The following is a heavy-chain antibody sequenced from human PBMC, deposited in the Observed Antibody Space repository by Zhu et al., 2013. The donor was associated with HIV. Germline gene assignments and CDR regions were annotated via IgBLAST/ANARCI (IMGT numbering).Heavy chain of an antibody. CDR3: ARDLRSPLGTSPGYFDL. CDR1: GYSFTSYG. Sequence: QVQLVQSGADVKKPGASVKVSCKASGYSFTSYGITWVRQAPGQGLEWMGWISAYNGNTHYAQKLQGRVTMTTDTSTSTAYMELRSLRSDDTAVYYCARDLRSPLGTSPGYFDLWGRGTLVTVSS. CDR2: ISAYNGNT. V-gene: IGHV1-18*01. J-gene: IGHJ2*01.